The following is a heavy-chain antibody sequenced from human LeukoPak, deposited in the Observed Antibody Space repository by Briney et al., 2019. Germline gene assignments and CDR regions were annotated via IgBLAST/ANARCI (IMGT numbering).Heavy chain of an antibody. V-gene: IGHV5-51*01. J-gene: IGHJ4*02. Sequence: GGALQISCKGSGYHFTSYWIGWVRQVPGKGLEWMGIIYPRDSYTKYSPSFQGQVTVSADKSISPAHLQWNSLKASDTAMYYCARPRSDTAMAPYYFDYWGQGTLVTVSS. CDR3: ARPRSDTAMAPYYFDY. D-gene: IGHD5-18*01. CDR2: IYPRDSYT. CDR1: GYHFTSYW.